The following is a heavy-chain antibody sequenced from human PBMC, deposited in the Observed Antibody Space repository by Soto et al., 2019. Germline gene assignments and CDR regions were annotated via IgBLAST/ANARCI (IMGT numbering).Heavy chain of an antibody. CDR3: ARLGRVPMTSPLYYYFDP. Sequence: PSETLSLTCTVSGDSISGHYWSWIRQPPEKGLEWIAYIYDIGTTNYNPSLKSRVTISKDTSKNQFSLNLNSVTAADTAVYYCARLGRVPMTSPLYYYFDPWGRGTLVTVSS. J-gene: IGHJ2*01. V-gene: IGHV4-59*08. CDR2: IYDIGTT. D-gene: IGHD3-10*01. CDR1: GDSISGHY.